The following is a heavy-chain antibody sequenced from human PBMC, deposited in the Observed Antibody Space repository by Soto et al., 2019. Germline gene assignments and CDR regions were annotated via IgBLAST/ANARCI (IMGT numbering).Heavy chain of an antibody. Sequence: QVQLVQSGAEVKKPGSSVKVSCKASGGTFSSYAISWVRQAPGQGLEWMGGIIPIFGTANYALKFQGRVTITADASTSTAYMELSSLRSEDTAVYYCASPPTTGNYYSDGMDVWGQGTTVTVSS. CDR3: ASPPTTGNYYSDGMDV. J-gene: IGHJ6*02. CDR1: GGTFSSYA. V-gene: IGHV1-69*12. D-gene: IGHD4-17*01. CDR2: IIPIFGTA.